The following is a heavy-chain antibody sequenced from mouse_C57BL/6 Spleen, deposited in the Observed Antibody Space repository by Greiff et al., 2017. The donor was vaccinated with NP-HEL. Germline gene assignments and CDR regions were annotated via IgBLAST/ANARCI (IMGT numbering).Heavy chain of an antibody. J-gene: IGHJ2*01. CDR1: YTFTDYYM. Sequence: VQLQQSGPELVKPGASVKMSCKASGYTFTDYYMHWVKQKPGKGLEWIGEIYPGSGNTYYNEKFKGKATLTADTSSSTAYMQLSSLTSEDSAVYFCARSMVTTVTVVPYFDYWGQGTTLTVSS. V-gene: IGHV1-83*01. CDR2: YPGSGNTY. CDR3: RSMVTTVTVVPYFDY. D-gene: IGHD2-2*01.